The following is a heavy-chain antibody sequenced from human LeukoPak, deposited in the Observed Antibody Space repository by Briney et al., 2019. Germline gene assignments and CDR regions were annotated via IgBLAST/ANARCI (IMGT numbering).Heavy chain of an antibody. CDR2: IIPILGIA. J-gene: IGHJ4*02. CDR3: ARGQYDSGSLGVDYFDY. D-gene: IGHD1-26*01. CDR1: GGTFSSYA. V-gene: IGHV1-69*04. Sequence: GASVKVSCKASGGTFSSYAISRVRQAPGQGLEWMGRIIPILGIANYAQKFQGRVTITADKSTSTAYMELSSLRSEDTAVYYCARGQYDSGSLGVDYFDYWGQGTLVTVSS.